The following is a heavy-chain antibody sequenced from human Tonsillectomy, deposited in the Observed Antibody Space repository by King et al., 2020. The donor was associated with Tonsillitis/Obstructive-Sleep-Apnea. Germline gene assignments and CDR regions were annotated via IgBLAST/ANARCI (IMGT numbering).Heavy chain of an antibody. CDR1: GGSFRDYY. CDR3: ARGDILTGYYASTDFDY. V-gene: IGHV4-34*01. J-gene: IGHJ4*02. CDR2: INPSGRT. D-gene: IGHD3-9*01. Sequence: VQLQQWGAGLLKPSETLSLTCAVYGGSFRDYYWSWIRQPPGKGLEWIGEINPSGRTNYNPSLTSRVTMLVDTSKNQFSLKLNSVTAADTAVYYCARGDILTGYYASTDFDYWGQGTLVTVSS.